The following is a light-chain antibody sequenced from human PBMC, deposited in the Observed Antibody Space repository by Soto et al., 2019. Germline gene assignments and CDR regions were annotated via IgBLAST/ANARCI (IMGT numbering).Light chain of an antibody. J-gene: IGKJ5*01. CDR2: GAS. CDR1: QSVSSN. Sequence: IMMTQSPSTVSVSTGERATLSCRASQSVSSNLAWYQQKPGQAPRLLIYGASTRATGIPARFSGSGSGTEFTLTISSLQSEDFAVYYCQQYNNWPPIPFGQGTR. CDR3: QQYNNWPPIP. V-gene: IGKV3-15*01.